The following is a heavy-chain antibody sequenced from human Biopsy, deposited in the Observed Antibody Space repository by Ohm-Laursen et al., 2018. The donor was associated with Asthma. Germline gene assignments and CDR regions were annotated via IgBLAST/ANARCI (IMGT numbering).Heavy chain of an antibody. V-gene: IGHV4-31*02. CDR2: IYYSGST. CDR1: SGSGGYMRSGNYY. J-gene: IGHJ5*02. D-gene: IGHD4-17*01. Sequence: TLSPTCSLSSGSGGYMRSGNYYWSWIRQLPVKGLEWIGYIYYSGSTYYNPSLKSRVSISLDTSKNQFSLSLTSVTAADTAVYYCARTTYGDDGFDPWGQGTLVTVSS. CDR3: ARTTYGDDGFDP.